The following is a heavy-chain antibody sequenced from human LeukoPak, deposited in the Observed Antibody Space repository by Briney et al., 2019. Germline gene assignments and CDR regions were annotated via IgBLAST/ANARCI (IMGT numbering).Heavy chain of an antibody. D-gene: IGHD4-17*01. CDR1: GFTFSSYA. CDR3: AKDETTVTTPFDY. CDR2: ISASGGST. V-gene: IGHV3-23*01. Sequence: GGSLRLSCAASGFTFSSYAMSWVRQAPGKGLEWVSAISASGGSTFYADSVKGRFTISRDNSKNTLYLQMNSLRAEDTAVYYCAKDETTVTTPFDYWGQGTLVTVSS. J-gene: IGHJ4*02.